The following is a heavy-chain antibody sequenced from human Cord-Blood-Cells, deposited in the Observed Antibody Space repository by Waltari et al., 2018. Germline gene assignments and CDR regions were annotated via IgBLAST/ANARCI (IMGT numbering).Heavy chain of an antibody. CDR3: ARSSKGRLERLDY. D-gene: IGHD1-1*01. J-gene: IGHJ4*02. CDR1: GGTFSSYA. CDR2: IIPIFGTA. Sequence: QVQLVQSGAEVKQPGSSVKVSCTASGGTFSSYAICWVRQAPGQGPEWMGGIIPIFGTANYAQKFQGRVTITADKSTSTAYMELSSLRSEDTAEYYCARSSKGRLERLDYWGQGTLVTVSS. V-gene: IGHV1-69*06.